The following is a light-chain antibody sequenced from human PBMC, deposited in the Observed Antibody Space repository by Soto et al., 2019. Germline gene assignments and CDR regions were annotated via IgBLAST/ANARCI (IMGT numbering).Light chain of an antibody. CDR2: EGS. J-gene: IGLJ2*01. CDR3: CSYVGDTTLV. V-gene: IGLV2-23*01. CDR1: SSDVGSYNL. Sequence: QSALTQPASVSGSPGQSITISCTGTSSDVGSYNLVSWYQQHPGKAPQLMIYEGSKRPSGVSNRFSGSKSGNTASLTISGLQAEDEADYYCCSYVGDTTLVFGGGTKLTVL.